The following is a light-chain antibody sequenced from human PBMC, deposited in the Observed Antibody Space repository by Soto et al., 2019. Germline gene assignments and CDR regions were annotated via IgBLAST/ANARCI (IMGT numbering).Light chain of an antibody. CDR3: SSYTNRGTLDI. J-gene: IGLJ1*01. CDR1: SSDVGGYNY. CDR2: DVS. Sequence: QSVLTQPASVSGSPGQSITISCTGTSSDVGGYNYVSWYQQHPGKAPKLMIYDVSDRPSGVSNRFSGSKSGNTASLTISGLQAEDDANYYCSSYTNRGTLDIFVTGTMVTVL. V-gene: IGLV2-14*01.